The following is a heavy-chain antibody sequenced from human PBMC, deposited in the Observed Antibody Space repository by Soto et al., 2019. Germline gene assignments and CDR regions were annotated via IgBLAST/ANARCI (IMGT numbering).Heavy chain of an antibody. CDR2: IIPIFGSA. J-gene: IGHJ4*02. CDR1: GGTFGSYG. D-gene: IGHD5-12*01. V-gene: IGHV1-69*14. Sequence: QVQLVQSGAEVKKPGSSVKVSCKASGGTFGSYGLSWMRQAPGQGLEWMGGIIPIFGSANYAQKFQGRVTITADISTSTAYMELSSLRSEDTAVYSCARESGYNFGPFDYWGQGALVTVSS. CDR3: ARESGYNFGPFDY.